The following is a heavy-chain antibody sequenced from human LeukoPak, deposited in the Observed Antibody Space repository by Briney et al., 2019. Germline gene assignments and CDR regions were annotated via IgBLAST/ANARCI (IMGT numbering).Heavy chain of an antibody. CDR3: ARLGYYGSGSYEA. CDR1: SGSISTSNYY. V-gene: IGHV4-39*07. Sequence: PSETLSLTCTVSSGSISTSNYYWGWVRQPPGKALEWIGNIFYSGSTYYSPSLKSRVTISLDTSRNQFSLKLSSVTAADTAVYYCARLGYYGSGSYEAWGQGTLVTVSS. CDR2: IFYSGST. D-gene: IGHD3-10*01. J-gene: IGHJ4*02.